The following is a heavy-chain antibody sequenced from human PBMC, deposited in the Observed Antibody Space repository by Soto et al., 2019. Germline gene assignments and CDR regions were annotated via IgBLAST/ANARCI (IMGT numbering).Heavy chain of an antibody. CDR1: GFTFSSYW. CDR3: VRTSLVVAAATREDY. V-gene: IGHV3-74*01. D-gene: IGHD2-15*01. Sequence: GESLKISCAASGFTFSSYWMHWVRQAPGKGLVWVSRINSDGSSTSYADSVKGRFTISRDNAKNTLYLQMNSLRAEDTAVYYCVRTSLVVAAATREDYWGQRTLVTVSS. CDR2: INSDGSST. J-gene: IGHJ4*02.